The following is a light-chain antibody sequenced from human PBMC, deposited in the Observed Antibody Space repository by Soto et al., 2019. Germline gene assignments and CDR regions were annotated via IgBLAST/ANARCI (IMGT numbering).Light chain of an antibody. Sequence: EIVLTQSPGTLSLSPGERATLSCRASQSVSRSYLAWYQQKPGQAPRLLIYSASSRATGIPDRFSGSESGTDFTLTISRLEPEDFAVYYCQHYGDTPWTFGQGTKVEIK. CDR3: QHYGDTPWT. J-gene: IGKJ1*01. CDR2: SAS. V-gene: IGKV3-20*01. CDR1: QSVSRSY.